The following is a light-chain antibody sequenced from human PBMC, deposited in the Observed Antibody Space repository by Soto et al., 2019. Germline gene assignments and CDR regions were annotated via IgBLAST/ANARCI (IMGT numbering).Light chain of an antibody. CDR3: QQTYSTPGWT. CDR2: AAS. V-gene: IGKV1-39*01. Sequence: DIQMTQSPSSLSASVGDRVPINCRASQTITSDLNWYQQKPGKAPKLMIYAASNLQSGVPSRFSGSGSGTDFTFTISSLQPEDFATYYCQQTYSTPGWTLGQGTKVDIK. J-gene: IGKJ1*01. CDR1: QTITSD.